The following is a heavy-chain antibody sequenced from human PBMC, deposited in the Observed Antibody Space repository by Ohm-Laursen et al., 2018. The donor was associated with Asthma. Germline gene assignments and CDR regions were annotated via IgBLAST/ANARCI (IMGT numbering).Heavy chain of an antibody. CDR2: IKPDGTEN. J-gene: IGHJ4*02. V-gene: IGHV3-7*05. CDR3: ARDSGWNALDY. Sequence: GSLRLSCSASGFTFNTSWMTWVRQVPGKGLEWVANIKPDGTENAYLDSVRGRFTISKDNAKNSLFLQMNSLRGEDTALYYCARDSGWNALDYWGQGTLVSVSS. D-gene: IGHD1-1*01. CDR1: GFTFNTSW.